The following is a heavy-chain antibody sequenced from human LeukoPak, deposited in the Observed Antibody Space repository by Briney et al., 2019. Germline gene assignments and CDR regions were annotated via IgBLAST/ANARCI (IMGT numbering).Heavy chain of an antibody. Sequence: GASVTVSCKASGYTLTGNYIHWVRQGPGQGLEWMGWINPNSGATNYAQKFQGRVTTTRDTSISTAYMELTSLRADDTAVYYCARAYTSSWNSAFDIWGQGTMVTVSS. CDR2: INPNSGAT. V-gene: IGHV1-2*02. CDR3: ARAYTSSWNSAFDI. D-gene: IGHD6-13*01. CDR1: GYTLTGNY. J-gene: IGHJ3*02.